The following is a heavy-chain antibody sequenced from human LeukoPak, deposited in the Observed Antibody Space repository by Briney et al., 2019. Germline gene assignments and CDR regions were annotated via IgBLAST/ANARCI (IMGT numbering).Heavy chain of an antibody. CDR1: GYTFTGYY. CDR3: ARDPYSPYCSGGSCYSYWFDP. Sequence: GASVKVPCKASGYTFTGYYMHWVRQAPGQGLEWMGWINPNSGGTNYAQKLQGRVTMTTDTSTSTAYMELRSLRSDDTAVYYCARDPYSPYCSGGSCYSYWFDPWGQGTLVTVSS. V-gene: IGHV1-2*02. CDR2: INPNSGGT. D-gene: IGHD2-15*01. J-gene: IGHJ5*02.